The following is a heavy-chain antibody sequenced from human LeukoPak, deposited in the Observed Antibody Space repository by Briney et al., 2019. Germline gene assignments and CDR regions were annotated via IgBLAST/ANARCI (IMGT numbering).Heavy chain of an antibody. CDR1: GYTFTSYG. CDR3: ARDRPFYDILTGYYTSDY. V-gene: IGHV1-18*01. D-gene: IGHD3-9*01. Sequence: ASVKVSCKASGYTFTSYGISWVRQAPGQGLEWMGWISAYNGNTNYAQKLQGRVTMTTDTSTSTAYMELRSLRSDDTAVYYCARDRPFYDILTGYYTSDYWGQGTLVTVSP. CDR2: ISAYNGNT. J-gene: IGHJ4*02.